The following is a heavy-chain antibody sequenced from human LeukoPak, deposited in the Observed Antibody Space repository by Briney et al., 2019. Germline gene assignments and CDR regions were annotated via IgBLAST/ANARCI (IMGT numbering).Heavy chain of an antibody. CDR2: IYYSGST. CDR1: GGSVSSGSYY. Sequence: PSETLSLTCTVSGGSVSSGSYYWSWIRQPPGKGLEWIGYIYYSGSTNYNPSLKSRVTISVDTSKNQFSLKLSSVTAADTAVYYCARDLGDDYGGTFDYWGQGTLVTVSS. J-gene: IGHJ4*02. CDR3: ARDLGDDYGGTFDY. V-gene: IGHV4-61*01. D-gene: IGHD4-23*01.